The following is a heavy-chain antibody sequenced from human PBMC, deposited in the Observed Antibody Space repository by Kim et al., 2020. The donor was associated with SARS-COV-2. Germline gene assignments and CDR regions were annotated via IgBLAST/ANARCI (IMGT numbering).Heavy chain of an antibody. CDR2: DGREK. CDR3: MGGPAGDY. Sequence: DGREKYYRGSLKGRFTISRDNAKKSLYLQMNSLRAEDKAVYYCMGGPAGDYWGQGTLVTVSS. V-gene: IGHV3-7*01. J-gene: IGHJ4*02.